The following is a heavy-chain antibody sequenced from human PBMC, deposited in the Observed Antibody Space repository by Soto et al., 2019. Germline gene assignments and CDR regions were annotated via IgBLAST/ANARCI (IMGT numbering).Heavy chain of an antibody. CDR2: ISHDDTNK. J-gene: IGHJ5*02. CDR3: ARDHSWAPGDL. V-gene: IGHV3-30-3*01. Sequence: HPGGSLRLSCAASGFILSNSAIHWARQAPGEGLEWLAFISHDDTNKFTSDSVKGRFTISRDNSKNTVYLQMNSLRVEDTAIYYCARDHSWAPGDLWGQGTLVTVSS. CDR1: GFILSNSA. D-gene: IGHD2-15*01.